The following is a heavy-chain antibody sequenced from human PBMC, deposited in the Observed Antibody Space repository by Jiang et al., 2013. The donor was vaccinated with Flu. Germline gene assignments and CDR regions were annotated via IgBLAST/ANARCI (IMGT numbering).Heavy chain of an antibody. CDR1: GGSISSSSYY. CDR2: IYYSGST. CDR3: ARRPALDY. V-gene: IGHV4-39*07. Sequence: SLTCTVSGGSISSSSYYWGWIRQPPGKGLEWIGSIYYSGSTYYNPSLKSRVTISVDTSKNQFSLKLSSVTAADTAVYYCARRPALDYWGQGTLVTVSS. J-gene: IGHJ4*02.